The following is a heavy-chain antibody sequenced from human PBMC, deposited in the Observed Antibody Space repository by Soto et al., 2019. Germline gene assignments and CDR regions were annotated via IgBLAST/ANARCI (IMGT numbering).Heavy chain of an antibody. Sequence: QVQLVQSGAEAKKPGSSVKVSCKASGGTFSSYAISWVRQAPGQGLEWRGGIIPIFGTANYAPKFQGRVTITADKATSTAYMELSSLRSEDTAVYYCASKKGTGYFDYWGQGTLFTVSS. J-gene: IGHJ4*02. V-gene: IGHV1-69*06. D-gene: IGHD3-10*01. CDR3: ASKKGTGYFDY. CDR1: GGTFSSYA. CDR2: IIPIFGTA.